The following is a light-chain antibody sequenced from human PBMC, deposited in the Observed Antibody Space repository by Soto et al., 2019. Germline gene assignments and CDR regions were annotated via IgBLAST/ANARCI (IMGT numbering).Light chain of an antibody. V-gene: IGKV3-20*01. CDR2: GAS. CDR1: QSFSNNY. Sequence: EILLTQSPGTLSLSPGERAPISCRASQSFSNNYLAWYQQKPGQAPRLLIYGASSRATGIPDRFSGSGSGTDFTLTISRLEPEDFAVYYCQQYRDSRTLGQGTKVDIK. J-gene: IGKJ1*01. CDR3: QQYRDSRT.